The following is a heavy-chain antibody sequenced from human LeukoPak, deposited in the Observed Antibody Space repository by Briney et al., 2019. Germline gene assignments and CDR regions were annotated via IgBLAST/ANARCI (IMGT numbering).Heavy chain of an antibody. D-gene: IGHD3-22*01. CDR1: GFTFSTYA. V-gene: IGHV3-30-3*01. CDR2: ISYDGSNK. J-gene: IGHJ3*02. Sequence: GRSLRLSCAASGFTFSTYAMHWVRQAPGKGLEWVAVISYDGSNKYYADSVKGRFTISRDNSKNALYLQMNSLRAEDTAVYYCARDYYYDSSGSWLYAFDIWGQGTMVTVSS. CDR3: ARDYYYDSSGSWLYAFDI.